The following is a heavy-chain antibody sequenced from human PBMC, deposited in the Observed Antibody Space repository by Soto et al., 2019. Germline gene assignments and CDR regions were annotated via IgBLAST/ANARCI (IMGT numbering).Heavy chain of an antibody. CDR1: GITLSSYA. Sequence: GGSLRLSCAASGITLSSYAMSWVRQAPGKGPEWVSGISASGGSTSYADSVKGRFTISRDNSKNTLYLQMNSLRADDTAVYHCAKGRNSGTYRFYFDYWGQGALVTVSS. V-gene: IGHV3-23*01. J-gene: IGHJ4*02. CDR2: ISASGGST. D-gene: IGHD1-26*01. CDR3: AKGRNSGTYRFYFDY.